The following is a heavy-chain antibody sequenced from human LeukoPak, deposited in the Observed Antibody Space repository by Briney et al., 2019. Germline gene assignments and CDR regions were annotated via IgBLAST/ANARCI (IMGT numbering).Heavy chain of an antibody. CDR1: GGSFSGYY. V-gene: IGHV4-34*01. CDR3: ARGVSLGNRILTGRSFDY. Sequence: SSETLSLTCAVYGGSFSGYYWSWIRQPPGKGLEWIGEINHSGSTNYNPSLKSRVTISVDTSKNQSSLKLSSVTAADTAVYYCARGVSLGNRILTGRSFDYWGQGTLVTVSS. CDR2: INHSGST. D-gene: IGHD3-9*01. J-gene: IGHJ4*02.